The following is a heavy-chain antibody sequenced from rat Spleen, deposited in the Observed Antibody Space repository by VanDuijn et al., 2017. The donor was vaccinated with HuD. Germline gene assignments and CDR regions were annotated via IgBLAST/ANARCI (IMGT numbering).Heavy chain of an antibody. CDR2: MWTGGDT. D-gene: IGHD3-1*01. Sequence: QVQLTESGPGLVQPSQTLSLTCTVSGLSLTSNSVSWIRQPPGKGLEWMGIMWTGGDTDYNSGLKSRLSISRDTSKGQVFLRMNSLQVEDIATYYCARAPFDYWGQGVMVTVSS. J-gene: IGHJ2*01. V-gene: IGHV2-47*01. CDR3: ARAPFDY. CDR1: GLSLTSNS.